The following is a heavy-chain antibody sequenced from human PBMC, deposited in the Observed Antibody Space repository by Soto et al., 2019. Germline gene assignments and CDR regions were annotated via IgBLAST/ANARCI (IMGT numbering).Heavy chain of an antibody. J-gene: IGHJ6*02. V-gene: IGHV3-30*18. Sequence: SLRLSCAASGFTFSDFAMHWVRQAPGKGLEWVAVISNDGSNKYHTDSVRGRFTISRDNSKNTLYLQMKSLRAEDTSVYYCAKVPAPFYGMDVWGQGTTVTVSS. CDR2: ISNDGSNK. CDR3: AKVPAPFYGMDV. CDR1: GFTFSDFA.